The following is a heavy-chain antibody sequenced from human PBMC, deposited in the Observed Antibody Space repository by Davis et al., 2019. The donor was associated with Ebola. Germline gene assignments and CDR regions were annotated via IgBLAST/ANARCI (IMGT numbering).Heavy chain of an antibody. D-gene: IGHD6-6*01. CDR3: VTNSTSSGFDN. V-gene: IGHV4-61*05. J-gene: IGHJ4*02. Sequence: PSETLSLTCTVSGGSISSTSSYWGWIRQPPGKGLEWVGQTYVSGGTNYNPSLKSRVTISVDTSKNQFSLNLRSVTAADTALYYCVTNSTSSGFDNWGQGILVTVSS. CDR1: GGSISSTSSY. CDR2: TYVSGGT.